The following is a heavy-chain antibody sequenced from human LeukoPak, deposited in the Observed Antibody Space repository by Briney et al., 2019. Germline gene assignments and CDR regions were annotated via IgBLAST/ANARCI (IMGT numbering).Heavy chain of an antibody. Sequence: GVSLRLSCAASGFIFSSYAMSWARQAPGEGLEWVSAISGSGGSTYYADSVKGRFTISRDIAKNSLYLQMNSLRAEDTAVYYCARETQRVGATDWGQGTLVTVSS. CDR1: GFIFSSYA. CDR3: ARETQRVGATD. D-gene: IGHD1-26*01. J-gene: IGHJ4*02. V-gene: IGHV3-23*01. CDR2: ISGSGGST.